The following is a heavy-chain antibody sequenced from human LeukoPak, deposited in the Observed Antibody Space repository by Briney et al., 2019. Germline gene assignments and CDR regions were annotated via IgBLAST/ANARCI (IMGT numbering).Heavy chain of an antibody. CDR2: INHSGST. CDR3: ATFAYGSGRHSDY. V-gene: IGHV4-34*01. CDR1: GGSFSGYY. D-gene: IGHD3-10*01. Sequence: SETLSLTCAVYGGSFSGYYWSWIRQPPGKGLEWIGEINHSGSTNYNPSLKSRVTISVDTSKNQFSLKLSSVTAADTAVYYCATFAYGSGRHSDYWGQGTLVTVSS. J-gene: IGHJ4*02.